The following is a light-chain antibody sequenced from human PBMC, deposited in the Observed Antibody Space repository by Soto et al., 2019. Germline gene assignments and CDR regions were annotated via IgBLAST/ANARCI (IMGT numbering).Light chain of an antibody. CDR2: DVS. CDR1: SSDVGGYPY. V-gene: IGLV2-8*01. Sequence: QSVLTHPPSSSGSPGQSVTISCTGTSSDVGGYPYVSWYQQHPGKAPKLIIYDVSERPSGVPHRFSGSKSGNTASLTVSGLQAEDAADYYCSSYAGSTKRYVFGTGTKVTVL. J-gene: IGLJ1*01. CDR3: SSYAGSTKRYV.